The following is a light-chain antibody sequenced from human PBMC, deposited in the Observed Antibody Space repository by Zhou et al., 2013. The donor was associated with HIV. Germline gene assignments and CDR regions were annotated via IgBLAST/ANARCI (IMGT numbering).Light chain of an antibody. Sequence: AIRLNQSPSSLSASTGDRVTITCRASQDISTYLAWYQQKPGTAPRFLIYGASSLQSGVPSRFSGRGSGTDFTLTISSLQPDDIATYYCQQHDSVPLTFGGGTKVEIK. J-gene: IGKJ4*01. CDR1: QDISTY. CDR3: QQHDSVPLT. V-gene: IGKV1-8*01. CDR2: GAS.